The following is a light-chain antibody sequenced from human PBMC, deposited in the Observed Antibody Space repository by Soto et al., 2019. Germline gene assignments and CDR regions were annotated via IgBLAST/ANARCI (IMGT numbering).Light chain of an antibody. V-gene: IGKV3-20*01. CDR2: GAS. J-gene: IGKJ2*01. CDR3: HQFGSSPPAFT. Sequence: ESMLTQSAGTLYLSPGERATLSCRASQSVSTRYLAWYQQKPGQAPRLLIYGASIRATGIPDRFSGSGSGTDFTLTISRLEPEDFAVYYCHQFGSSPPAFTFGQGTKLEI. CDR1: QSVSTRY.